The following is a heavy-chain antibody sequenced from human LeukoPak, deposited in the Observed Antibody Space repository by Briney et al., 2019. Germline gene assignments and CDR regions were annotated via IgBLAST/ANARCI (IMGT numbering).Heavy chain of an antibody. CDR1: GGSISSYY. J-gene: IGHJ6*02. CDR3: ARLYCSGGSCYSRYYYGMDV. V-gene: IGHV4-59*08. CDR2: IYYSGST. D-gene: IGHD2-15*01. Sequence: SETLSLTCTVSGGSISSYYWSWIRQPPGKGLEWIGYIYYSGSTNYNPSLKSRVTISVETSKNQFSLKLSSVTAADTAVYYCARLYCSGGSCYSRYYYGMDVWGQGTTVTVSS.